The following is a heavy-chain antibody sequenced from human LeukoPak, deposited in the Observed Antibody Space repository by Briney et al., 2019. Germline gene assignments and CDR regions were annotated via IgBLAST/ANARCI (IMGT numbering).Heavy chain of an antibody. CDR3: ARDDIRLEAAGNNWFDP. CDR1: GFTFSTYW. D-gene: IGHD6-13*01. V-gene: IGHV3-7*01. J-gene: IGHJ5*02. Sequence: GGSLRLSCAVSGFTFSTYWMTWVRQAPGKGLEWVANIKEDGTEKNYVDSVKGRFTISRDNAKNSLYLQMNSLRDEDTALYYCARDDIRLEAAGNNWFDPWGQGTLVTVSS. CDR2: IKEDGTEK.